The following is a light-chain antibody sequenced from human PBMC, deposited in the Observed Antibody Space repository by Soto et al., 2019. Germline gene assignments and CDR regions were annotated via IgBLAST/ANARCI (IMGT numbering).Light chain of an antibody. V-gene: IGLV1-44*01. CDR2: SNN. CDR1: SSNIGSNA. Sequence: QSVLAQPPSASGTPGQTATISCSGTSSNIGSNAVNWYQQLPGTAPKLLIYSNNQRPSGVPDRFSGSKYGTSASLAITGLQSEDEADYYCATLDDSLNAYVFGTGIKVAVL. CDR3: ATLDDSLNAYV. J-gene: IGLJ1*01.